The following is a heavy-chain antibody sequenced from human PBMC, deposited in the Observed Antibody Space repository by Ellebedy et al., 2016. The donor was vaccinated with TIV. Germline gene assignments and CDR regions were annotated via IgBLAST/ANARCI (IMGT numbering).Heavy chain of an antibody. V-gene: IGHV3-48*04. CDR1: GFTFSTNG. J-gene: IGHJ4*02. Sequence: PGGSLRLSCAASGFTFSTNGMNWVRQAPGKGLEWVSHITSSSDTIYYADSVKGRFTVSRDNAKSSLYLQMNSLRAEDTAVYYCARIAPPFYDWGQGTLVTVSS. CDR3: ARIAPPFYD. CDR2: ITSSSDTI. D-gene: IGHD2/OR15-2a*01.